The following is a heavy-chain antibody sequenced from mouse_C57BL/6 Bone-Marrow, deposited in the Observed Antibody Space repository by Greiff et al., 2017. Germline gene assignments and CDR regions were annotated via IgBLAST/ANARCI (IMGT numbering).Heavy chain of an antibody. CDR1: GYTFTSSW. D-gene: IGHD1-1*01. CDR3: ARMATVVATSRYDYAMDY. V-gene: IGHV1-64*01. CDR2: IHPNSGSP. J-gene: IGHJ4*01. Sequence: QVQLKQPGAELVKPGASVKLSCKASGYTFTSSWMHWVKQRPGQGLEWIGMIHPNSGSPNYNEKFKSKATLTVDTSSSTAYMQLSSLTSECSAVYYCARMATVVATSRYDYAMDYWGQGTSGTVSS.